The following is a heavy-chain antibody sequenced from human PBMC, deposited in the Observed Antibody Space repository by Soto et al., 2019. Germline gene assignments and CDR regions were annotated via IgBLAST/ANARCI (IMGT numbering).Heavy chain of an antibody. J-gene: IGHJ6*02. V-gene: IGHV4-4*07. CDR1: GDSISNYY. Sequence: SETLSLTCSVSGDSISNYYWNWIRQPAGQGLEWIGRIYTGGSTNYNPSLKSRVTMSVDTSKNQFSLKLTSLTAADTAVYFCAGDQGHYYYGMAVWGQGTTVTVSS. CDR3: AGDQGHYYYGMAV. CDR2: IYTGGST.